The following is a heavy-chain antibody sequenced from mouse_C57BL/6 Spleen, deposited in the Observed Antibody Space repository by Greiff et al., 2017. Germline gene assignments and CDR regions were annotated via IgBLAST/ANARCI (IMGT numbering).Heavy chain of an antibody. CDR3: ARWDSSEYFDY. J-gene: IGHJ2*01. D-gene: IGHD3-2*02. V-gene: IGHV1-69*01. CDR2: LDPSDSYT. Sequence: QVQLQQPGAELVMPGASVKLSCKASGYTFTSYWMHWVKQRPGQGLEWIGELDPSDSYTNYNQKFKGKSTLTVDKSSSTAYMQLSSLTSEDSAVYYCARWDSSEYFDYWGQGTTLTVSS. CDR1: GYTFTSYW.